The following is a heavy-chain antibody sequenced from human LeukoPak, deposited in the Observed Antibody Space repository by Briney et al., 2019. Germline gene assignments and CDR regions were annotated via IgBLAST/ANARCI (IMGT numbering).Heavy chain of an antibody. CDR3: ARVPGGNSYYYYMDV. J-gene: IGHJ6*03. CDR1: GFTFSSYA. V-gene: IGHV3-30*04. Sequence: GGSLRLSCAASGFTFSSYAMSWVRQAPGKGLEWVAVISYDGSNKYYADSVKGRFTISRDNSKNTLYLQMNSLRAEDTAVYYCARVPGGNSYYYYMDVWGKGTTVTVSS. D-gene: IGHD2-15*01. CDR2: ISYDGSNK.